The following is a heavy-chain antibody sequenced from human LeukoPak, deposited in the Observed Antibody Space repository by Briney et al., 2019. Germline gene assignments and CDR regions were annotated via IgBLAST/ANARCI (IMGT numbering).Heavy chain of an antibody. CDR1: GFTFSSYA. J-gene: IGHJ4*02. CDR2: ISYDGRNK. V-gene: IGHV3-30-3*01. CDR3: ARANYDFWSGYY. Sequence: GSSLSPFRAASGFTFSSYATHSASHHPGEGMEWVAFISYDGRNKYYADSVKGRFTISRDNSTDTLYLQMNGRRAEDTAVYYWARANYDFWSGYYWGEGTQVTVSS. D-gene: IGHD3-3*01.